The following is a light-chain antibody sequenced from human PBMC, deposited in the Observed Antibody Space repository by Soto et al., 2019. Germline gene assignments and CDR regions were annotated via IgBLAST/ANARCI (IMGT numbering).Light chain of an antibody. CDR2: DVI. CDR3: CSYAGSYTHV. J-gene: IGLJ1*01. CDR1: SSYIGGYNY. V-gene: IGLV2-11*01. Sequence: QSALTQPRSVSGSPGQSVTISCTGNSSYIGGYNYVSWYQQHPGKAPKLMIYDVIKRPSGVPDRFSGSKSGNTASLTIYGLQAEDEADYYCCSYAGSYTHVFGTGTKLTVL.